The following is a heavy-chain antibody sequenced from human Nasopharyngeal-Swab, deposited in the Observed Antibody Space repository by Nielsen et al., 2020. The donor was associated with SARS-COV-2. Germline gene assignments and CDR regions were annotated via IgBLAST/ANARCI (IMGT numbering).Heavy chain of an antibody. CDR3: ARSLGHYDSSGYDY. Sequence: SETLSLTCTVSGGSISSGGYYWSWIRQHPGKGLEWIGYIYYTGSTFYNPSLKSRLTISVDTSKNQFSLKLSSVTAADTAVYYCARSLGHYDSSGYDYWGQGNLVTVSS. V-gene: IGHV4-31*03. J-gene: IGHJ4*02. CDR1: GGSISSGGYY. CDR2: IYYTGST. D-gene: IGHD3-22*01.